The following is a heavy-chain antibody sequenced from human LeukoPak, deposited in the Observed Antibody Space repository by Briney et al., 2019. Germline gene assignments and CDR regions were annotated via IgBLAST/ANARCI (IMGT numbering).Heavy chain of an antibody. CDR1: GFTFSNYA. D-gene: IGHD6-13*01. CDR2: ISYDGNKK. J-gene: IGHJ5*02. Sequence: GRSLRLSCTASGFTFSNYAMHWVRQAPGKGLEWVAIISYDGNKKYYADSVKGRFTISRDNSKNTLCLQINSLRPDDTAVHYCAREHMAAAGANWFDPWGQGTLVTVSS. CDR3: AREHMAAAGANWFDP. V-gene: IGHV3-30*04.